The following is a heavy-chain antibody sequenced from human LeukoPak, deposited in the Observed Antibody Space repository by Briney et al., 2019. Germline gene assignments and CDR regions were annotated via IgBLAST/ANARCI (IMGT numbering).Heavy chain of an antibody. CDR2: INPNSGGT. V-gene: IGHV1-2*02. D-gene: IGHD6-19*01. Sequence: ASVKVSCKASGYTFTGYYMHWVRQAPGQGLEWMGWINPNSGGTNYAQKFQDRVTMAWDTSISTASMEVSRLTSDDTAVYYCARAHTSGWFWGQGTLVTVSS. J-gene: IGHJ4*02. CDR1: GYTFTGYY. CDR3: ARAHTSGWF.